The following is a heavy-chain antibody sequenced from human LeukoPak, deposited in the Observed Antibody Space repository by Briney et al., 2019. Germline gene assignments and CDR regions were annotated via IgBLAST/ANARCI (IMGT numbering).Heavy chain of an antibody. CDR3: AREKSSAPDY. J-gene: IGHJ4*02. Sequence: TSETLSLTCAVYGGSFSGYYWSWIRQPPGKGLEWIGEINHSGSTNYNPSLKSRVTISVDTSKNQFSLKLSPVTAADTAVYYCAREKSSAPDYWGQGTLVTVSS. D-gene: IGHD6-19*01. CDR2: INHSGST. V-gene: IGHV4-34*01. CDR1: GGSFSGYY.